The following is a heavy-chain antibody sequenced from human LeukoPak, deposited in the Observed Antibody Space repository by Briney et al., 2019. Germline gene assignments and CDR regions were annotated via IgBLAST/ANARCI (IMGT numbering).Heavy chain of an antibody. CDR3: ATRGSSGWYYFDY. D-gene: IGHD6-19*01. CDR2: IIPIFGTA. V-gene: IGHV1-69*13. Sequence: SVKVSCKASGGTFSSYAISWVRQAPGQGLEWMGGIIPIFGTANYAQKFQGRVTITADESTSTAYMELSSLRSEDTAMYYCATRGSSGWYYFDYWGQGTLVTVSS. J-gene: IGHJ4*02. CDR1: GGTFSSYA.